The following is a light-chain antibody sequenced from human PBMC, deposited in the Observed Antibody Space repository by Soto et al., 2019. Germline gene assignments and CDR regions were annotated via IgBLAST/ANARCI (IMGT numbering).Light chain of an antibody. Sequence: IQMPQSPSTLSASVGDRVTITCRASQSINTWLAWYQQKPGKAPKLLIYRASTLESGVPSRFSGSGSGTEFTLTISSLQPDDFATYYCQQYETDWWTFGQGTKVDIK. J-gene: IGKJ1*01. V-gene: IGKV1-5*03. CDR3: QQYETDWWT. CDR1: QSINTW. CDR2: RAS.